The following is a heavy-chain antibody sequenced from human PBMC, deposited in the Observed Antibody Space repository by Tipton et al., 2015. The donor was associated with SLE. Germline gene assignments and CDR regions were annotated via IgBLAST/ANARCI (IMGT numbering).Heavy chain of an antibody. CDR3: VREGQYSSAEFDF. D-gene: IGHD4-11*01. J-gene: IGHJ4*02. CDR1: GGSFNGHY. CDR2: VYRTGTT. Sequence: TLSLTCAVYGGSFNGHYWGWIRQPPGKGLEWIGTVYRTGTTYYTSSLKSRLTISVDTSKNQFSLELGSVTAADTAVYYCVREGQYSSAEFDFWGQGTLVTVSS. V-gene: IGHV4-34*01.